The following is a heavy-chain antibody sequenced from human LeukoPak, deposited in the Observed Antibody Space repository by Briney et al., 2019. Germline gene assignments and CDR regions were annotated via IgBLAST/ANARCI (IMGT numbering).Heavy chain of an antibody. V-gene: IGHV4-59*01. J-gene: IGHJ6*03. Sequence: SETLSLTCTVSGGSISSYYWSWIRQPPGKGLEWIGYIYYSGSTNYNPSLKSRVTISVDTSKNQFSLKLSSVTAADTAVYYCARVPRGSSWYGDYMDVWGKGTTVTVSS. CDR1: GGSISSYY. CDR2: IYYSGST. D-gene: IGHD6-13*01. CDR3: ARVPRGSSWYGDYMDV.